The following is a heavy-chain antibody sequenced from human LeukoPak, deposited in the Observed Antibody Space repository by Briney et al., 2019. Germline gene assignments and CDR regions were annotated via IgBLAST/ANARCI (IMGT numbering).Heavy chain of an antibody. CDR2: INHSGST. V-gene: IGHV4-34*01. D-gene: IGHD3-22*01. CDR1: GGSFSGYY. J-gene: IGHJ4*02. Sequence: PSETLSLTCAVYGGSFSGYYWSWIRQPPGKGLEWIGEINHSGSTNYNPSLKSRVTISVDTSKNQFSLKLSSVTAADTAVYYCAREGDSSGYPPAHWGQGTLVTVSS. CDR3: AREGDSSGYPPAH.